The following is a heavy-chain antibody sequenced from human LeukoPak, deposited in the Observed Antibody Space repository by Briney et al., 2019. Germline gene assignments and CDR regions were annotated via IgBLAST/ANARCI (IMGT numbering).Heavy chain of an antibody. V-gene: IGHV3-11*04. Sequence: GGSLRLSCAASGFTFSDYYMSWIRQAPGKGLEWVSYISSSGSTIYYADSVKGRFTISRDNAKNSLYLQMNSLRAEDTAVYYCARRDYVWGSYRPHDAFDIWGQGTMVTVSS. CDR3: ARRDYVWGSYRPHDAFDI. CDR1: GFTFSDYY. CDR2: ISSSGSTI. J-gene: IGHJ3*02. D-gene: IGHD3-16*02.